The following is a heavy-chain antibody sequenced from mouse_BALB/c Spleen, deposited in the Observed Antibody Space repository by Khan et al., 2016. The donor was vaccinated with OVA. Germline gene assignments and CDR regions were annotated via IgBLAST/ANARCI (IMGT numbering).Heavy chain of an antibody. D-gene: IGHD1-1*01. CDR1: GYSITSGYN. Sequence: EVQLQESGPGLVKPSQSLSLTCSVTGYSITSGYNWNWIRQFPGNKLEWMGYISYDGSFNYNPSLKNRISITRDTSKNQFFLKLNSVTTEDTATYYCARDYFGNDYFDYWGQGTTLTVSS. J-gene: IGHJ2*01. V-gene: IGHV3-6*02. CDR2: ISYDGSF. CDR3: ARDYFGNDYFDY.